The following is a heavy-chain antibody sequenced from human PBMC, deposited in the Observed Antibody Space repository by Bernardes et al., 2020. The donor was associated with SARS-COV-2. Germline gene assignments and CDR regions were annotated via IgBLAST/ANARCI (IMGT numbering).Heavy chain of an antibody. D-gene: IGHD2-15*01. CDR2: ISGSGKTT. Sequence: GGSLRLSCAASGFTFNSDVMTWVRLASGKGLEWVSSISGSGKTTSYADSVKGRFTISRDNSKRTLYLQMNSLRAEDTALYYCAKKGACSGGSCYPAVVYWGQGTVVTVSS. J-gene: IGHJ4*02. CDR1: GFTFNSDV. V-gene: IGHV3-23*01. CDR3: AKKGACSGGSCYPAVVY.